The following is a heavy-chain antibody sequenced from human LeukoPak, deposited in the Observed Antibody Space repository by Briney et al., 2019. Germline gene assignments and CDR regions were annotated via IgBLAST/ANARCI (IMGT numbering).Heavy chain of an antibody. CDR1: GFTFSSYA. V-gene: IGHV3-23*01. D-gene: IGHD1-26*01. J-gene: IGHJ6*03. Sequence: GGSLRLSCAASGFTFSSYAMSWVRQAPGKGLEWVSAISGSGGITYYADSVKGRFTISRDNSKNTLYLQMNSLRAEDTAVYYCAKGSTYAENYYYYYMGVWGKGTTVTVSS. CDR2: ISGSGGIT. CDR3: AKGSTYAENYYYYYMGV.